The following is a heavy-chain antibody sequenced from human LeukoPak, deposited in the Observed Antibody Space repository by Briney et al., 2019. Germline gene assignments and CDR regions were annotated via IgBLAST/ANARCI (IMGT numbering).Heavy chain of an antibody. D-gene: IGHD3-3*01. CDR3: AMGYYDFWSGYFAFDY. V-gene: IGHV3-11*01. J-gene: IGHJ4*02. CDR1: GFTFSDYY. Sequence: PGGSLRLSCAASGFTFSDYYMSWIRQAPGKGLEWVSYISSSVSTIYYADSVKGRFTISRDNAKNSLYLQMNSLRAEDTAVYYCAMGYYDFWSGYFAFDYWGQGTLVTVSS. CDR2: ISSSVSTI.